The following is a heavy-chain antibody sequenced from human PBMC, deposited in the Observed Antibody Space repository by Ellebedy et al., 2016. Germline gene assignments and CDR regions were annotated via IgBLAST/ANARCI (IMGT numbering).Heavy chain of an antibody. Sequence: GESLKISXVVSGFTFSNYGIYWVRQAPGKGLEWVALITYDGSTQYYAEYVKGRFTVSRDGSKNTVFLQMNSLRVEDTAVYYCARVGYSPYGLDVWGQGTTVSV. J-gene: IGHJ6*02. CDR2: ITYDGSTQ. CDR1: GFTFSNYG. V-gene: IGHV3-33*07. CDR3: ARVGYSPYGLDV. D-gene: IGHD2-21*01.